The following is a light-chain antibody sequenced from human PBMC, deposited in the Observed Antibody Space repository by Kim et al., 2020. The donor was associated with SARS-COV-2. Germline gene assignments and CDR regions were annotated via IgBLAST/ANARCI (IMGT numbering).Light chain of an antibody. CDR2: GAS. J-gene: IGKJ1*01. Sequence: LSPGERATLSCRASQSVASSYLAWYQQRPGQSPRLLIYGASSRATGTPDRFSGSGSGTDFTLTISRLEPEDFAVYYCQQYGGSPRTFGQGTKVDIK. CDR1: QSVASSY. V-gene: IGKV3-20*01. CDR3: QQYGGSPRT.